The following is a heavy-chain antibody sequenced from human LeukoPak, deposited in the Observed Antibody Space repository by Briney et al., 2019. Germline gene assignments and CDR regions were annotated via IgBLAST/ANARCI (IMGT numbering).Heavy chain of an antibody. D-gene: IGHD1-1*01. Sequence: SETLSLTCTVSGGSISSGGYYWSWIRQHPGKGLEWIGYIYYSGSTHYNPSLKSRVTISVDTSKNQFSLKLSSVTADDTAVYYCAREGNGAIDYWGQGTLVTVSS. CDR3: AREGNGAIDY. J-gene: IGHJ4*02. CDR2: IYYSGST. CDR1: GGSISSGGYY. V-gene: IGHV4-31*03.